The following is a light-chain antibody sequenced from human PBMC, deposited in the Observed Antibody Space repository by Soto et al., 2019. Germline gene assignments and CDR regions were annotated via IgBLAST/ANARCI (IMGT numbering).Light chain of an antibody. V-gene: IGKV1-5*03. CDR2: KAS. Sequence: DIQMTQSPSTLSASVGDRVTITCRASQSIDTWLAWHQQKPGQVPKLLISKASTLESGVPSRFSGSGSGTEFTLTISSLQPEDFATYYCQQFNNYPLTFGGGTKVDIK. CDR3: QQFNNYPLT. CDR1: QSIDTW. J-gene: IGKJ4*01.